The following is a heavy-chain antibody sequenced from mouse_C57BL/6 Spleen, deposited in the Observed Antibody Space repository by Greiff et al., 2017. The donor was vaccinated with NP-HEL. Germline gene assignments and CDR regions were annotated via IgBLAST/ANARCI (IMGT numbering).Heavy chain of an antibody. D-gene: IGHD1-2*01. V-gene: IGHV1-80*01. CDR2: IYPGDGDT. CDR1: GYAFSSYW. CDR3: ARKRATAYAMDY. Sequence: VQLQQSGAELVKPGASVKISCKASGYAFSSYWMNWVKQRPGKGLEWIGQIYPGDGDTNYNGKFKGKATLTADKSSGTAYMQLSSLTSEDSAVYFCARKRATAYAMDYWGQGTSVTVSS. J-gene: IGHJ4*01.